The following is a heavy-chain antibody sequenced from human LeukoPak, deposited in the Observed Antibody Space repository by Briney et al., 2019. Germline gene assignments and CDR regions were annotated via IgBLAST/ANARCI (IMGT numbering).Heavy chain of an antibody. Sequence: ASVKVSCKASGGTFSSYAISWVRQAPGQGLEWMGRIIPILGIANYAQKFQGRVTITADKSTSTAYMELSSLRSEDTAVYYCARDPGFGEPQTWFDPWGQGTLVTVSS. D-gene: IGHD3-10*01. CDR1: GGTFSSYA. CDR2: IIPILGIA. V-gene: IGHV1-69*04. CDR3: ARDPGFGEPQTWFDP. J-gene: IGHJ5*02.